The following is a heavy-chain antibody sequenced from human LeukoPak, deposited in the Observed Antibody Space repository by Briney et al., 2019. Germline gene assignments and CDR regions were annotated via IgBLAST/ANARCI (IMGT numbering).Heavy chain of an antibody. D-gene: IGHD6-6*01. Sequence: SVKVSCKASGDTFSSYAIRWVQQAPGQGLEWIGGIIPIFGTANYAQKFQGRVTITTDESTSTAYMELSSLRSEDTAVYYCAREPSKYSSSSADYWGQGTLVTVSS. CDR3: AREPSKYSSSSADY. CDR2: IIPIFGTA. V-gene: IGHV1-69*05. CDR1: GDTFSSYA. J-gene: IGHJ4*02.